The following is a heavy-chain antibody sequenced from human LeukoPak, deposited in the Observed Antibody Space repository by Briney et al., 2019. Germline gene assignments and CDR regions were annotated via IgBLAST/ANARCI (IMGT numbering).Heavy chain of an antibody. D-gene: IGHD3-10*01. CDR1: AGSISSSSYY. CDR2: IYYSGST. J-gene: IGHJ4*02. V-gene: IGHV4-39*07. Sequence: SETLSLTCTVSAGSISSSSYYWGWIRQPPGKGLEWIGSIYYSGSTYYNPSLKSRVTISVDTSKNQFSLKLSSVTAADTAVYYCAREGELWFGEARSFDYWGQGTLVTVSS. CDR3: AREGELWFGEARSFDY.